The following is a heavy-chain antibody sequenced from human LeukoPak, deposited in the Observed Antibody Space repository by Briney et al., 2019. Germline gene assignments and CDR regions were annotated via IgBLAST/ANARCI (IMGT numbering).Heavy chain of an antibody. CDR3: ARGNSGWYYFDY. CDR2: IRSSGTTI. Sequence: PGGSLRLSCAASGFTFSDYYMSWIRQAPGKGLKWVSYIRSSGTTIYYADSVKGRFTISGDNAKNSLYLQMNSLGAEDTAVYYCARGNSGWYYFDYWGQGTLVTVSS. D-gene: IGHD6-19*01. J-gene: IGHJ4*02. V-gene: IGHV3-11*04. CDR1: GFTFSDYY.